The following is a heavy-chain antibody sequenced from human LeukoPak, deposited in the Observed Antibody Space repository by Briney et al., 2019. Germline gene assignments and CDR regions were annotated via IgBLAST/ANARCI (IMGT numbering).Heavy chain of an antibody. Sequence: GASVKVSCKASGYTFTSYDINWVRQAPGQGLEWMGGIIPIFGTANYAQKFQGRVTITADESTSTAYMELSSLRSEDTAVYYCARCFTLSTAYYYYMDVWGKGTTVTVS. CDR2: IIPIFGTA. CDR3: ARCFTLSTAYYYYMDV. J-gene: IGHJ6*03. V-gene: IGHV1-69*13. CDR1: GYTFTSYD.